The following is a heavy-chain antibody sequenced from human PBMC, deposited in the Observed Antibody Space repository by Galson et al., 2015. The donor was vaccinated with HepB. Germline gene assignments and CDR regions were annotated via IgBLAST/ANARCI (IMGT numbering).Heavy chain of an antibody. CDR1: GFTVSSSY. V-gene: IGHV3-66*01. Sequence: SLRLSCAASGFTVSSSYMSWVRQAPGKGLEWVSVIYSGGSTYYADSVKGRFTISRDNSKNTLYLQMNSLRAEDTAVYYCARLLLWFGEYAIDYYYYYGMDVWGQGTTVTVSS. CDR2: IYSGGST. J-gene: IGHJ6*02. D-gene: IGHD3-10*01. CDR3: ARLLLWFGEYAIDYYYYYGMDV.